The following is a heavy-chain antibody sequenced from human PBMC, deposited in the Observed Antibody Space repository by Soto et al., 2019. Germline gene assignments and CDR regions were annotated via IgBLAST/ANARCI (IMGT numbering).Heavy chain of an antibody. CDR1: GGSVSSGSYY. CDR3: ARAPTGSGQSMDV. D-gene: IGHD3-9*01. Sequence: SETLSLTCPVSGGSVSSGSYYWSWIRQPPGKGLEWIGYIYYSGSTNYNPSLKSRVTISVDTSKNQFSLKLSSVTAADTAVYYCARAPTGSGQSMDVWGQGTTVTVSS. V-gene: IGHV4-61*01. J-gene: IGHJ6*02. CDR2: IYYSGST.